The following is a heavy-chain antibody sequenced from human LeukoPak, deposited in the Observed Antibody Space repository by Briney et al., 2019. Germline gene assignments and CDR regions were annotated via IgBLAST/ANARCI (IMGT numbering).Heavy chain of an antibody. Sequence: PGGSLRLSCAASGFTFSSYSMNWVRQAPGKGLEWVSSISSSSSYIYYADSVKGRFTTSVDNAKNSLYLQMNSLRAEDTAVYYCARVAGEMATMRDWGFDYWGQGTLVTVSS. CDR1: GFTFSSYS. CDR2: ISSSSSYI. J-gene: IGHJ4*02. D-gene: IGHD5-24*01. CDR3: ARVAGEMATMRDWGFDY. V-gene: IGHV3-21*01.